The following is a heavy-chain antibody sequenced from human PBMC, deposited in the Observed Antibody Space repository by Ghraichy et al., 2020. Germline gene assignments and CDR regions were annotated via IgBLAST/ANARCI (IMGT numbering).Heavy chain of an antibody. D-gene: IGHD4-23*01. CDR1: GYSLTTYW. Sequence: GESLNISCKGSGYSLTTYWIGWVSQMPGKGLEWMGVIFPGDSDTRYNPSFQGQVTISADKSISTAYLQWSGLRASDTATYYCATLSTPISGMDVWGQGTTVTVSS. V-gene: IGHV5-51*01. CDR2: IFPGDSDT. J-gene: IGHJ6*02. CDR3: ATLSTPISGMDV.